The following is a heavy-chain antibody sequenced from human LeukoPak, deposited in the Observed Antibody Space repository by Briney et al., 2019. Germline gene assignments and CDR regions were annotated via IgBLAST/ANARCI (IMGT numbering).Heavy chain of an antibody. Sequence: SETLSLTCTVSGGSISSSSYYWGWIRQPPGKGLEWIGSTYYSGSTYYNPSLKSRVTISVDTSKNQFSLKLSSVTAADTAVYYCARSITMIVVVTDFDYWGQGTLVTVSS. V-gene: IGHV4-39*01. CDR2: TYYSGST. CDR3: ARSITMIVVVTDFDY. CDR1: GGSISSSSYY. J-gene: IGHJ4*02. D-gene: IGHD3-22*01.